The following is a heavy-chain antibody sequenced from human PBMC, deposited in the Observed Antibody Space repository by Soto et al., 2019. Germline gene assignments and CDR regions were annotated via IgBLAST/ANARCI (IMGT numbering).Heavy chain of an antibody. V-gene: IGHV5-51*01. CDR3: ARQTYYFDY. CDR2: IYPGDSDT. Sequence: PGVSLQISSQGSGYSLTIYLIGWVRQKPGKGLEWMGIIYPGDSDTRYSPSFQGQVTISADRSIRTAYLQWSSLKGSDTAMYCCARQTYYFDYWGQGTLVTVSS. CDR1: GYSLTIYL. J-gene: IGHJ4*02.